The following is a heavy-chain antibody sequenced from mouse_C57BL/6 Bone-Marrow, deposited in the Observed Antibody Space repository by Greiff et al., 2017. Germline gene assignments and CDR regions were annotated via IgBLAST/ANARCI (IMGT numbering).Heavy chain of an antibody. CDR2: IRSKSNNYAT. D-gene: IGHD2-2*01. CDR1: GFSFNTYA. CDR3: VRQDDVYDGNAMDY. V-gene: IGHV10-1*01. Sequence: EVQLVESGGGLVQPKGSLKLSCAASGFSFNTYAMNWVRQAPGKGLEWVARIRSKSNNYATYYADSVKDRFTISRDDSESMLYLQMNNLKTEDTAIYYCVRQDDVYDGNAMDYWGQGTSVTVSS. J-gene: IGHJ4*01.